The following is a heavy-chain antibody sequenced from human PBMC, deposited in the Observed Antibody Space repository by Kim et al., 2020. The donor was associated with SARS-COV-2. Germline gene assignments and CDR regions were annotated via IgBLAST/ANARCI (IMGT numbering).Heavy chain of an antibody. J-gene: IGHJ4*02. D-gene: IGHD4-4*01. CDR2: ISGSGGST. CDR3: AKEGDGDYSNWGRAWAFDY. V-gene: IGHV3-23*01. Sequence: GGSLRLSCAASGFTFSSYAMSWVRQAPGKGLEWVSAISGSGGSTYYADSVKGRFTISRDNSKNTLYLQMNSLRAEDTAVYYCAKEGDGDYSNWGRAWAFDYWGQGTLVTVSS. CDR1: GFTFSSYA.